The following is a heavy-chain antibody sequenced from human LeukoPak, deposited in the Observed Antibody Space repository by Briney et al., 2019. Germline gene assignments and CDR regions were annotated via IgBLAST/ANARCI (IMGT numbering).Heavy chain of an antibody. D-gene: IGHD3-3*01. Sequence: PGGSLRLSCAASGFTFSSYAMSWVRQAPGKGLEWVSAISGSGGSTYYADSVKGRFTISRGNSKNTLYLQMNSLRAEDTAVYYCAKDYDFWSGYYGYWGQGTLVTVSS. CDR2: ISGSGGST. CDR3: AKDYDFWSGYYGY. J-gene: IGHJ4*02. V-gene: IGHV3-23*01. CDR1: GFTFSSYA.